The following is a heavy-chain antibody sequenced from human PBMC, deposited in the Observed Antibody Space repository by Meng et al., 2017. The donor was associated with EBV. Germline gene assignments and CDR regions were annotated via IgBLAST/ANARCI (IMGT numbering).Heavy chain of an antibody. CDR3: TTDEGGSRF. Sequence: LVVSGGGLVKPGESLNLSCAASEFNFTSAWMNWFRQAPGKGLEWVGRIRSQVDGRTADYSAPVKGRFTISRDDSKHTLYLQMNSLKIEDSAVYYCTTDEGGSRFWGQGTLVTVSS. V-gene: IGHV3-15*01. CDR2: IRSQVDGRTA. D-gene: IGHD1-26*01. J-gene: IGHJ4*02. CDR1: EFNFTSAW.